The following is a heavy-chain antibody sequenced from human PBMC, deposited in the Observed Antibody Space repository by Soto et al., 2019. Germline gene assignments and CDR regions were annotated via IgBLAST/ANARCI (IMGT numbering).Heavy chain of an antibody. Sequence: TGGSLRLSCAASGFTFDDYAMHWVRQAPGKGLEWVSGISWNSGSIGYADSVKGRFTISRDNAKNSLYLQMNSLRAEDTALYYCAKDMFFWDSRSWPPNLGVFDYWGQGTLVTVS. D-gene: IGHD6-13*01. J-gene: IGHJ4*02. V-gene: IGHV3-9*01. CDR1: GFTFDDYA. CDR2: ISWNSGSI. CDR3: AKDMFFWDSRSWPPNLGVFDY.